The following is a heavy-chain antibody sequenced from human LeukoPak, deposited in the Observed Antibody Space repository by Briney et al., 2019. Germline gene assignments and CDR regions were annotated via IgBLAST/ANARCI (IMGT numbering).Heavy chain of an antibody. Sequence: GGSLRLSCAASEFTFSNYWMNWVRQAPGKGLEWVANIKHDASDKYYGDSVKGRFTISRDDAKNSLYLQMNSLGAEDTAVYYCARDLVPAAIDGMDVWGQGTTVTVSS. J-gene: IGHJ6*02. CDR3: ARDLVPAAIDGMDV. CDR1: EFTFSNYW. CDR2: IKHDASDK. D-gene: IGHD2-2*02. V-gene: IGHV3-7*01.